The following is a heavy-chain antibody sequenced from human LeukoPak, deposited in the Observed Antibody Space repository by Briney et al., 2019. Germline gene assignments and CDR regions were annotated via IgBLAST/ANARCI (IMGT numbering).Heavy chain of an antibody. CDR2: IYTSGST. D-gene: IGHD3-3*01. J-gene: IGHJ4*02. CDR1: GASISSYY. Sequence: SETLSLTCTVSGASISSYYWSWIRQPAGKGLEWIGRIYTSGSTNYNPSLKSRVTISVDTSKNQFSLKLSSVTAADTAVYYCARFVPNSGPVNYDFWSGSTITDYWGQGTLVTVSS. V-gene: IGHV4-4*07. CDR3: ARFVPNSGPVNYDFWSGSTITDY.